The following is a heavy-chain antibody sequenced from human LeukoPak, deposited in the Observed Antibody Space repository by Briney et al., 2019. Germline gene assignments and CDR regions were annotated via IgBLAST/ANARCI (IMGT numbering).Heavy chain of an antibody. CDR1: GSSISSYY. CDR3: AIEYVSGSKYLIPDAGDI. V-gene: IGHV4-4*07. J-gene: IGHJ3*02. CDR2: IYTSGST. Sequence: SETLSLTCTVSGSSISSYYWSWIRQPAGKGLEWIGRIYTSGSTNYNPSLKSRVTMSVDTSKNQFSLKLSSVTAAATAVYSCAIEYVSGSKYLIPDAGDIWGQGKMGTVSS. D-gene: IGHD3-10*01.